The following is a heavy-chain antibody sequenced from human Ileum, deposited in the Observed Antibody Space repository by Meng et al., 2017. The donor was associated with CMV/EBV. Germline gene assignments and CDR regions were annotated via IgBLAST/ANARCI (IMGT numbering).Heavy chain of an antibody. V-gene: IGHV2-5*02. CDR2: VYWDDDK. Sequence: QITLKESGHTVVKPTQTLTLTCTFPGFSPNTNGLGVGWVRQAPGKGLEWLALVYWDDDKRFNPSLRARLTITKDTSKNHVVLTMANMNAVDTATYYCIYGAAIFWGQGTLVTVSS. CDR1: GFSPNTNGLG. J-gene: IGHJ4*02. CDR3: IYGAAIF. D-gene: IGHD5-18*01.